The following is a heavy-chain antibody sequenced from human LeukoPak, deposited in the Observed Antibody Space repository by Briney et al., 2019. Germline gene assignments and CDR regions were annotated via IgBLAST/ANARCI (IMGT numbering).Heavy chain of an antibody. CDR2: IREDGSET. D-gene: IGHD3-10*01. CDR1: GFTFNTYW. J-gene: IGHJ4*02. Sequence: GGSLRLSCAASGFTFNTYWMSWVRQAPGKGLEWVANIREDGSETFYLDSVKGRFTISRDNARKSLYLQMHSLRADDTAVYYCARDQRDYYGSGSYVDYWGQGTLVTVSS. V-gene: IGHV3-7*03. CDR3: ARDQRDYYGSGSYVDY.